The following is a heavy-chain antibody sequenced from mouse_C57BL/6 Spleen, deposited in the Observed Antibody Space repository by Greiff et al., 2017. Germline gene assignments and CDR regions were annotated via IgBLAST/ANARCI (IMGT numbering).Heavy chain of an antibody. CDR3: ARQVVATGYFDV. V-gene: IGHV5-6*01. D-gene: IGHD1-1*01. CDR1: GFTFSSYG. Sequence: DVHLVESGGDLVKPGGSLKLSCAASGFTFSSYGMSWVRQTPDKRLEWVATISSGGSYTYYPDSVKGRFTISRDNAKNTLYLQMSSLKSEDTAMYYCARQVVATGYFDVWGTGTTVTVSS. CDR2: ISSGGSYT. J-gene: IGHJ1*03.